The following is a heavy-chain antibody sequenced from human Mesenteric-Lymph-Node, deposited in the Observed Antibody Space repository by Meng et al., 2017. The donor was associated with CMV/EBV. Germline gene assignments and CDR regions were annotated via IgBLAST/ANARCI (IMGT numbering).Heavy chain of an antibody. CDR2: INHHGVP. Sequence: VNLQQRGAGRLKPSEPLSLTCAVYGGSFRGYYWSWIRQPPGKGLEWIGEINHHGVPNYNPSLKSRVTISLDRSKNKFSLKLSSAAAEDPGVYYCARGSDIPVNNYWGQGTLVTVSS. J-gene: IGHJ4*02. CDR3: ARGSDIPVNNY. D-gene: IGHD2-15*01. CDR1: GGSFRGYY. V-gene: IGHV4-34*01.